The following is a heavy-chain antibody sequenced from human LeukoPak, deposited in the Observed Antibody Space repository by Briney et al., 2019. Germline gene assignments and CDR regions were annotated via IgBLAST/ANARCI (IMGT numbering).Heavy chain of an antibody. D-gene: IGHD3-22*01. J-gene: IGHJ5*01. CDR1: GYSFTSYW. CDR2: IYPGDSDT. CDR3: ARRHYYDSSGYYPPDS. V-gene: IGHV5-51*01. Sequence: GESLKIFCKGSGYSFTSYWIGWVRQMPGKGLEWMGIIYPGDSDTRYSPSFQGQVTISADKSISTAYLQWSSLKASDTAMYYCARRHYYDSSGYYPPDSWGQGTLVTVSS.